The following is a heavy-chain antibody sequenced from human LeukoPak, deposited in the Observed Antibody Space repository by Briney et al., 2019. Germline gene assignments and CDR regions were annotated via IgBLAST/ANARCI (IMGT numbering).Heavy chain of an antibody. D-gene: IGHD5-18*01. CDR3: ARRVDTAKIDY. V-gene: IGHV4-59*02. J-gene: IGHJ4*02. CDR2: IYYNGRSGTT. Sequence: SETLSLICNVSGATVTTHYWSWVRQPPGGGLEWLGFIYYNGRSGTTNYNPSLKSRVTISLDTSKNHFSLRLTSVIGADTAVYFCARRVDTAKIDYWGQGTVVTVSS. CDR1: GATVTTHY.